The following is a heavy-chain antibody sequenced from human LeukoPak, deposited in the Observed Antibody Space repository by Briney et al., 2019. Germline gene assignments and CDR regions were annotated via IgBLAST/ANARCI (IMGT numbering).Heavy chain of an antibody. CDR3: ATYRRGYHDSSESYYFDY. Sequence: PGGSLRLSCAASGFIFSSYAMSWVRQAPGKGLEWVSGISGSGDSTYYADSVKGRFTISRDNSKNTLYLQMNGLRAEDTAVYYCATYRRGYHDSSESYYFDYWGQGTLVTVSS. D-gene: IGHD3-22*01. CDR1: GFIFSSYA. J-gene: IGHJ4*02. V-gene: IGHV3-23*01. CDR2: ISGSGDST.